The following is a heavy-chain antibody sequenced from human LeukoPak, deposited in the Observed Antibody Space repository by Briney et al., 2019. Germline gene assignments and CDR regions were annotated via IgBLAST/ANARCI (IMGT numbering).Heavy chain of an antibody. CDR3: ARQGYCSGGSCYTDDYFDY. CDR1: GGSTSSSSYY. CDR2: IYDSGST. J-gene: IGHJ4*02. D-gene: IGHD2-15*01. Sequence: SETLSLTCTVSGGSTSSSSYYWGWIRQPPGKGLEWIGSIYDSGSTYYNPSLKSRVTISVDTSKNQFSLKLSSVTAADTAVYYCARQGYCSGGSCYTDDYFDYWGQGTLVTVSS. V-gene: IGHV4-39*01.